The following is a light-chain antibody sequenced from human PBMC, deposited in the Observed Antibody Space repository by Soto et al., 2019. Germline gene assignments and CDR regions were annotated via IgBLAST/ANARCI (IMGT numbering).Light chain of an antibody. Sequence: EILMTQSPATLSVSPVERATLSCRASQSVSSNLAWYQQKPGQAPRLLIYGASTRATGIPARFSGSGSETEFTLTISSLQAEDSAVYFCQQYNNWPTWTFGQGTKVDIK. J-gene: IGKJ1*01. CDR1: QSVSSN. CDR3: QQYNNWPTWT. V-gene: IGKV3-15*01. CDR2: GAS.